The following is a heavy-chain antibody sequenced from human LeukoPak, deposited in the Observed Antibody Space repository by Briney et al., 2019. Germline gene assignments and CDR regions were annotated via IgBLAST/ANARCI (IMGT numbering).Heavy chain of an antibody. D-gene: IGHD1-26*01. J-gene: IGHJ4*02. CDR3: ARDGTSIVGSLDY. Sequence: GGSLRLSCAASGFTFSNYGMHWVRQAPGKGLEWVASIKQDGSEKYYVDSVKGRFTISRDNAKNSLYLQMNSLRAEDTAVYYCARDGTSIVGSLDYWGQGTLVTVSS. V-gene: IGHV3-7*03. CDR1: GFTFSNYG. CDR2: IKQDGSEK.